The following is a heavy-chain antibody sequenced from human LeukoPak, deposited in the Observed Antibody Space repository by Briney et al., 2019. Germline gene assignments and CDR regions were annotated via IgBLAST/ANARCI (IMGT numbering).Heavy chain of an antibody. Sequence: GASVKASCKASGYTFTSYGISWVRQAPGQGLEWMGWISAYNGNTNYAQKLQGRVTMTTDTSTSTAYMELRSLRSDDTAVYYCARSPRSAKGYYFDYWGQGTLVTVSS. J-gene: IGHJ4*02. CDR2: ISAYNGNT. D-gene: IGHD2-2*01. V-gene: IGHV1-18*01. CDR1: GYTFTSYG. CDR3: ARSPRSAKGYYFDY.